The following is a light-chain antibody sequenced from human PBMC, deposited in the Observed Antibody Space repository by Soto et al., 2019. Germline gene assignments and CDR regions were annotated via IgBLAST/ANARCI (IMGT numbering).Light chain of an antibody. Sequence: QSVLTQPPSVSAAPGQKVTISCSGSGSNIENNYVSWYQQLPGTAPKLLIYDNNKRPSGIPDRFSGSKSGTSATLGITGLQTGDEADYYCGTWDSSLSFVVFGGGTKRTVL. CDR3: GTWDSSLSFVV. V-gene: IGLV1-51*01. CDR2: DNN. CDR1: GSNIENNY. J-gene: IGLJ2*01.